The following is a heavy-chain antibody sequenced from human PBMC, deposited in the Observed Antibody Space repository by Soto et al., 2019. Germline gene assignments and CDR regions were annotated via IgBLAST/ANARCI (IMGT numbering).Heavy chain of an antibody. J-gene: IGHJ4*02. Sequence: SENLSLTCTVSGGSVSSDYWSWIRQPPGKGLEWIGYTHNSGNTDYNPSLKSRVTISLDASRNEFSLSLRSVTAADTAVYYCAKGGWYEDHRGQGTLVTVSS. D-gene: IGHD6-19*01. CDR2: THNSGNT. CDR1: GGSVSSDY. V-gene: IGHV4-59*08. CDR3: AKGGWYEDH.